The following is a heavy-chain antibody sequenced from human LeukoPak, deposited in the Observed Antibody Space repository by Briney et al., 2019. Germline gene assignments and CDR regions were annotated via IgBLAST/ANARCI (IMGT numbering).Heavy chain of an antibody. J-gene: IGHJ4*02. CDR3: TRARIAGRRSFDL. D-gene: IGHD6-6*01. Sequence: SGGSLRLSCTASGFTFGDYAMSWVRQAPGKGLEWVAFINSRPYGGTTEYAASVKGRFTISRDDSKSIAYLQLNSLKTEDTAVYYCTRARIAGRRSFDLWGQGTLVTVSS. V-gene: IGHV3-49*04. CDR1: GFTFGDYA. CDR2: INSRPYGGTT.